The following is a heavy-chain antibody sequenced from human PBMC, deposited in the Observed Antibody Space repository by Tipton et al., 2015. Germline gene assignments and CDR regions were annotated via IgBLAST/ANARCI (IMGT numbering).Heavy chain of an antibody. J-gene: IGHJ6*02. CDR3: ARAMSRRHSSGYYYYGMDV. CDR2: IYYSGST. CDR1: GGSIRSYY. Sequence: TLSLTCTVSGGSIRSYYWSWLRQPPGRGLEWIGYIYYSGSTNYNPSLKSRVTISVDTSKNQFALKLSSVTAADTAVYYCARAMSRRHSSGYYYYGMDVWGQGTTITVSS. D-gene: IGHD3-22*01. V-gene: IGHV4-59*01.